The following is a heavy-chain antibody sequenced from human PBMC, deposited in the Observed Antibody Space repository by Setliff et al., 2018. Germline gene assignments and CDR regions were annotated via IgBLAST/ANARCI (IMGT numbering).Heavy chain of an antibody. V-gene: IGHV4-59*12. Sequence: PSETLSLTCTVSDGSLSTYYWSWIRQPPGKGLEFIGYVYYSGTANYSPSLRSRLTISVDTSKNQFSLKLSSVTAADTAVYYCARTGYDFWSGPRLGGSTTTGYMDVWGKGTTVTVSS. J-gene: IGHJ6*03. CDR1: DGSLSTYY. CDR3: ARTGYDFWSGPRLGGSTTTGYMDV. D-gene: IGHD3-3*01. CDR2: VYYSGTA.